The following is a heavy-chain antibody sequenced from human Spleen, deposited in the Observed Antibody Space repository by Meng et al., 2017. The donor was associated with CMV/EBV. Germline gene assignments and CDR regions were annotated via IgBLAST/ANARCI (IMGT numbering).Heavy chain of an antibody. V-gene: IGHV3-30*02. CDR1: GYTFTDYY. D-gene: IGHD6-13*01. CDR3: AKDFESGITAAGTEY. J-gene: IGHJ4*02. Sequence: SCKASGYTFTDYYMHWVRQAPGKGLEWISFVRYDGSDKYYVDSVKGRFTISRDNSENTLYLQMNSLRAEDTAIYYCAKDFESGITAAGTEYWGQGTLVTVSS. CDR2: VRYDGSDK.